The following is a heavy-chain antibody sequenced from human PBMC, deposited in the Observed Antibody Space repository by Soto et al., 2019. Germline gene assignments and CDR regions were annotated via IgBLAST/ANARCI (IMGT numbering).Heavy chain of an antibody. CDR2: IYSGGST. CDR1: GFTVSSNY. Sequence: GGSLRLSRAASGFTVSSNYMSWVRQAPGKGLEWVSVIYSGGSTYYADSVKGRFTISRHNSKNTLYLQMNSLRAEDTAVYYCARISSDASGYYYYYYMDVWGKGTTVTVSS. CDR3: ARISSDASGYYYYYYMDV. V-gene: IGHV3-53*04. J-gene: IGHJ6*03. D-gene: IGHD6-25*01.